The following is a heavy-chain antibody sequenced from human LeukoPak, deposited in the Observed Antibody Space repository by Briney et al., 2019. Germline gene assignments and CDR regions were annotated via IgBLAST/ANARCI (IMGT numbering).Heavy chain of an antibody. D-gene: IGHD6-19*01. Sequence: GGSLRLSCAASGFTVSSNYMSWVRQAPGKGLEWVSVIYSGGSTYYADSVKGRFTISRDNSKNTLYLQMNSLRAEDTAVYYCARSRQFALIAVAGADYFDYWGQGTLVTVSS. V-gene: IGHV3-66*01. CDR3: ARSRQFALIAVAGADYFDY. CDR1: GFTVSSNY. CDR2: IYSGGST. J-gene: IGHJ4*02.